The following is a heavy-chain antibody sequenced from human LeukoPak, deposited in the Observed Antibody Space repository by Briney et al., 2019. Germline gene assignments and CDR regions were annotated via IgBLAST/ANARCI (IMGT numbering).Heavy chain of an antibody. CDR2: VGGRGVKT. CDR3: AKRGDCSGTCTYDY. D-gene: IGHD2-2*01. CDR1: GFTFSNYA. J-gene: IGHJ4*02. Sequence: GGSLRLSCAASGFTFSNYAIHWVRQAPGKGLEWVSIVGGRGVKTYYADSVKGRFIISRDNSKNTVYLQMNSLRAEDTAVYYCAKRGDCSGTCTYDYWGQGTLVTVSS. V-gene: IGHV3-23*01.